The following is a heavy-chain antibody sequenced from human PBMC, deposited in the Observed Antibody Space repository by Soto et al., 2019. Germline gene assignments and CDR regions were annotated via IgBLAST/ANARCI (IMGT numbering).Heavy chain of an antibody. Sequence: SETLSLTCAVYGGSFSRYYWSWIRQPPGKGLEWIGEINHSGSTNYNPSLKSRVTISVDKSKNQFSLKLSSVTAADTAVYYCARGRKYYYYYGMDVWGQGTTVTVSS. J-gene: IGHJ6*02. V-gene: IGHV4-34*01. CDR3: ARGRKYYYYYGMDV. CDR1: GGSFSRYY. CDR2: INHSGST.